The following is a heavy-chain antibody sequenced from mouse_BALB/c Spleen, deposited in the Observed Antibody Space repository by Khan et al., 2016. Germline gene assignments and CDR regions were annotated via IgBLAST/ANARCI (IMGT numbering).Heavy chain of an antibody. V-gene: IGHV9-3-1*01. D-gene: IGHD4-1*01. CDR3: ARKNWEYAMDY. Sequence: QIQLVQSGPELKKPGETVKISCKASGYTFTNYGMNWVKQAPGKGLKWMGWINTYTGEPTYADDFKGRFAFSLETSASTAYLQINNLKNEDTATSFCARKNWEYAMDYWGQGTSVTVSS. J-gene: IGHJ4*01. CDR2: INTYTGEP. CDR1: GYTFTNYG.